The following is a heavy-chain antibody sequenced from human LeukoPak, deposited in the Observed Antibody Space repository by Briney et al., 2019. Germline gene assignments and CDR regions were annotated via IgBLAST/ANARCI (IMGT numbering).Heavy chain of an antibody. CDR3: ARVEGGYWYFDL. V-gene: IGHV3-74*01. J-gene: IGHJ2*01. CDR1: GFTFSNYW. CDR2: INTDGSRI. Sequence: GGSLRLSCAASGFTFSNYWMHWVRQAPGKGLVWVSRINTDGSRINYADSVKGRFTTSRDNAKNTVYLEMNSLRAEDTAVYYCARVEGGYWYFDLWGRGTLVTVSS.